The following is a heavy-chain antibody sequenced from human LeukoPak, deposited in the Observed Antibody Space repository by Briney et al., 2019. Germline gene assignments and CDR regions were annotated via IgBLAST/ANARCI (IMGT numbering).Heavy chain of an antibody. CDR1: GFSLSTDGVG. Sequence: SGPTLVNPTQPLTLTCTFSGFSLSTDGVGVGWIRQPPGKALEWLALIYWNDDKRYSPSLKTRLTITKDTSKKQVVLTMTNMDPVDTATYYCAHSGTVTTPHDAFDMWGQGTMVTVSS. CDR3: AHSGTVTTPHDAFDM. CDR2: IYWNDDK. D-gene: IGHD4-17*01. V-gene: IGHV2-5*01. J-gene: IGHJ3*02.